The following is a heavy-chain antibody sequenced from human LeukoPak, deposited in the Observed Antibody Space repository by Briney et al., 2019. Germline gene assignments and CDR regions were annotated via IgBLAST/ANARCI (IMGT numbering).Heavy chain of an antibody. D-gene: IGHD3-9*01. Sequence: GGSLRLSCAASGFSLSSYWMSWVRQAPGKGLEWVATMNEDEREKYYVASVKGRFTIYRDNAKNSLYLQMNSLRAEDTAVYYCAPFGGSPKSDWFRNVRDVGAKGPTVP. V-gene: IGHV3-7*03. CDR2: MNEDEREK. CDR1: GFSLSSYW. CDR3: APFGGSPKSDWFRNVRDV. J-gene: IGHJ6*03.